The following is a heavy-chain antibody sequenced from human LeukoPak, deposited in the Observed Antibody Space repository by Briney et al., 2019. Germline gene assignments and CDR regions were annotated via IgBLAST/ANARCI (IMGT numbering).Heavy chain of an antibody. D-gene: IGHD3-22*01. Sequence: GESLKISCKGSGYSFTSYWIGWVRQMPGKGLEWMGIIYPGDSDTRYSPSFQGQVTISADKSISTAYLQWSSLKASDTAMYYCAKHTETYYYYSWGYFWGGGFDYWGQGTLVTVSS. CDR1: GYSFTSYW. CDR2: IYPGDSDT. J-gene: IGHJ4*02. CDR3: AKHTETYYYYSWGYFWGGGFDY. V-gene: IGHV5-51*01.